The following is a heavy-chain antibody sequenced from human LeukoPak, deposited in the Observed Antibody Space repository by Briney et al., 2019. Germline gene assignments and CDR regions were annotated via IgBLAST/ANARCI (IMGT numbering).Heavy chain of an antibody. CDR2: IKPDGGEK. CDR1: GFTFSNYW. J-gene: IGHJ4*02. V-gene: IGHV3-7*01. CDR3: ARTHYDDGSAYRSLDY. Sequence: VGSLRLSCAASGFTFSNYWMTWVRQAPGKGLEWVANIKPDGGEKYSVDSVEGRFTISRDNAKNSLYMQMNSLRAEDTALYYCARTHYDDGSAYRSLDYWGQGTLVTVSS. D-gene: IGHD3-22*01.